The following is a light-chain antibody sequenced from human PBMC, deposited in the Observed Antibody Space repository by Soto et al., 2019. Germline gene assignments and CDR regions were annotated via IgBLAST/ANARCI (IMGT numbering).Light chain of an antibody. CDR2: GIS. Sequence: EIVLTQSPATVSLSQGDRATLSCWASQSVSSAYFAWYQQKPGQAPRLLLYGISNRATGVPDRFSGSGSGRNFTLNISRLEPEDFAVYYCQQYDTYPPGFPFGPGTKVDIK. CDR3: QQYDTYPPGFP. V-gene: IGKV3-20*01. J-gene: IGKJ3*01. CDR1: QSVSSAY.